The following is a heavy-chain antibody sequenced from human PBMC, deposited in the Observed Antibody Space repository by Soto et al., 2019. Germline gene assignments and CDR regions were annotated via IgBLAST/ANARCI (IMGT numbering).Heavy chain of an antibody. Sequence: QVQLVQSGAEVKKPGSSVKVSCKASGGTFSSYAISWVRQAPGQGLEWMGGIIPIFGTANYAQKFQGRVTITADESTSTAYMELSRLRSEDTAVYYCARDEGITIFGVVIYGMDVWGQGTTVTVSS. CDR1: GGTFSSYA. CDR2: IIPIFGTA. CDR3: ARDEGITIFGVVIYGMDV. J-gene: IGHJ6*02. V-gene: IGHV1-69*01. D-gene: IGHD3-3*01.